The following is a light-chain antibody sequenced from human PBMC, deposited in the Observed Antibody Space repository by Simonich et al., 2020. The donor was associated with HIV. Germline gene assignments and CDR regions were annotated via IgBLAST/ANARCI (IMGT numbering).Light chain of an antibody. CDR3: QQYNSYST. Sequence: IQLTQSPSFLSASVGDRVTITCRASQSISSWLAWYQQKPGKAPKLLIYKASSLESGVPSRFSGSGSGTEFTLTISSLQPDDFATYYCQQYNSYSTFGQGTKLEIK. CDR1: QSISSW. J-gene: IGKJ2*01. V-gene: IGKV1-5*03. CDR2: KAS.